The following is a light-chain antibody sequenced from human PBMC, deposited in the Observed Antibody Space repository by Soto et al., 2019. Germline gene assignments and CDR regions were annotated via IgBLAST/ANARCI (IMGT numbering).Light chain of an antibody. V-gene: IGLV1-47*01. CDR2: RNN. J-gene: IGLJ3*02. CDR3: SSYAGSNNLP. CDR1: SSNIGSNY. Sequence: QSVLTQPPSASGTPGQRVTISCSGSSSNIGSNYVYWYQQVPGTAPKLLIYRNNQRPSGVPDRFSGSKSGTSASLAISGLRSEDEADYYCSSYAGSNNLPFGGGTKLTVL.